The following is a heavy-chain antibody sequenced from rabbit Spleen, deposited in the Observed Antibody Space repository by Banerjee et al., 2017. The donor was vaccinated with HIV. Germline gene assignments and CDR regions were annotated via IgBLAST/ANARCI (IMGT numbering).Heavy chain of an antibody. Sequence: QSLEESGGGLVQPEGSLTLTCTASGFSFSSSSYMCWVRQAPGKGLEWIGCLYRDNTNPYYASWAKGRFTVSKTSSTTVTLQMTSLTAADTATYFCARDAYNSGLYAFDLWGQGTLVTVS. V-gene: IGHV1S40*01. CDR3: ARDAYNSGLYAFDL. CDR2: LYRDNTNP. J-gene: IGHJ4*01. D-gene: IGHD4-1*01. CDR1: GFSFSSSSY.